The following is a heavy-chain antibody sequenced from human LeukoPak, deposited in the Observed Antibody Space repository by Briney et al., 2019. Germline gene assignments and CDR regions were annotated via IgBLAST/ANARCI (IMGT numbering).Heavy chain of an antibody. J-gene: IGHJ3*02. CDR2: IYYSGST. Sequence: PSETLSLTCTVSGGSISSYYWSWIRQPPGKGLEWIGYIYYSGSTNYNPSLKSRVTISVDTSKNQFSLKLSSVTAADTAVYYCARETLEMATIPHASDIWGQGTMVTVSS. CDR1: GGSISSYY. D-gene: IGHD5-24*01. CDR3: ARETLEMATIPHASDI. V-gene: IGHV4-59*01.